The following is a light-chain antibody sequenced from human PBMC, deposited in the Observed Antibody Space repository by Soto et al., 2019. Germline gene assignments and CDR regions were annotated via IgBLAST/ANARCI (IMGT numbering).Light chain of an antibody. CDR2: GAS. V-gene: IGKV3-20*01. CDR3: QQYVSSVT. J-gene: IGKJ1*01. Sequence: EIVLTQSPGSLSLSPGDRATLSCRASQSVDSSFFAWYQKKPGQAPRLLIYGASKRATGIPDRFSGSGSGTDFTLTISRLEPEDFAVYYCQQYVSSVTFGQGTKVEIK. CDR1: QSVDSSF.